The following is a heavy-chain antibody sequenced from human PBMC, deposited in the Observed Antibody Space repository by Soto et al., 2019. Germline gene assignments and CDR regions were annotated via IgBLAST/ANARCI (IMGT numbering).Heavy chain of an antibody. CDR3: AKNSLKGGIVVVPAAKPSYYFDY. J-gene: IGHJ4*02. V-gene: IGHV3-23*01. Sequence: EVQLLESGGGLVQPGGSLRLSCAASGFTFSSYAMSWVRQAPGKGLEWVSAISGSGGSTYYADSVKGRFNISRDNSKKPRYLQMNSLRAEDTAVYYCAKNSLKGGIVVVPAAKPSYYFDYWGQGTLVTASS. CDR2: ISGSGGST. CDR1: GFTFSSYA. D-gene: IGHD2-2*01.